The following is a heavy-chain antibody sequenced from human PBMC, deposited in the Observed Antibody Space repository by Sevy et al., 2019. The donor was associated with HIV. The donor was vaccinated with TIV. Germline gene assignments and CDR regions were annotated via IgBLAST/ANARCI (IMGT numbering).Heavy chain of an antibody. CDR3: ASGYYDYVCGSYSPVHAFDI. D-gene: IGHD3-16*01. CDR2: ISAYNGNT. V-gene: IGHV1-18*04. CDR1: GYTFTSYG. J-gene: IGHJ3*02. Sequence: ASVKVSCKASGYTFTSYGISWVRQAPGQGLEWMGWISAYNGNTNYAQKLQGRVTMTTDTSTSTAYMELRSLRSDDTAVDYCASGYYDYVCGSYSPVHAFDIWGQGTMVTVSS.